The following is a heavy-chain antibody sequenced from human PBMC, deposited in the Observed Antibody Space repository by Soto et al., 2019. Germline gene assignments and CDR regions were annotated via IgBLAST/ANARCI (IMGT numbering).Heavy chain of an antibody. D-gene: IGHD2-21*02. CDR2: IIPILGIA. J-gene: IGHJ6*02. CDR3: ARDQRRVVVTAIRGYYGMDV. Sequence: SSGKVSCKASGGTFSSYTISWVRQAPGQGLEWMGRIIPILGIANYAQKYQGRVTITADKSTSTAYMGLSSLRSEDTAVYYCARDQRRVVVTAIRGYYGMDVWGQGTTVTVSS. CDR1: GGTFSSYT. V-gene: IGHV1-69*04.